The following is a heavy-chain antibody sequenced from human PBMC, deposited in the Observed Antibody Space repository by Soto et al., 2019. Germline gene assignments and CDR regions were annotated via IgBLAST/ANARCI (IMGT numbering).Heavy chain of an antibody. CDR1: GFTFDGYA. J-gene: IGHJ4*02. CDR2: INYNSGSV. D-gene: IGHD6-13*01. CDR3: AKDFSLRGWVYLVVEY. Sequence: EVQLVESGGGWVQPGRSLRLSCAASGFTFDGYAMHWVRQAPGKGLEGVSGINYNSGSVGYADSVKGRFTISRDNAKNSLHLQMNSLRAEDTAVYYCAKDFSLRGWVYLVVEYWGEGTLVAVS. V-gene: IGHV3-9*01.